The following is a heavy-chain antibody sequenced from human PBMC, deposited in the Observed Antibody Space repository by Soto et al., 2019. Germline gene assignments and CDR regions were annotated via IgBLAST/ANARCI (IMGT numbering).Heavy chain of an antibody. V-gene: IGHV4-31*03. CDR2: IYYSGNT. CDR1: GGSISSSDYY. J-gene: IGHJ5*02. D-gene: IGHD3-10*01. CDR3: ARAMVHWFEP. Sequence: SETLSLTCTVSGGSISSSDYYWSWIRQHPGKGLEWIGYIYYSGNTYYNPSLKSRVAISVDTSKSQFSLKLSSVTAADTAVYYCARAMVHWFEPWGQGTLVTVSS.